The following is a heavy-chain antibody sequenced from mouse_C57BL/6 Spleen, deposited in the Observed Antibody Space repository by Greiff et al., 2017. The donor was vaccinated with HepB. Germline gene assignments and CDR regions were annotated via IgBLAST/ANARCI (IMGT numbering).Heavy chain of an antibody. Sequence: QVQLQQSGAELVRPGASVTLSCKASGYTFTDYEMHWVKQTPVHGLEWIGAIDPETGGTAYNQKFKGKAILTADKSSSTAYMELRSLTSEDSAVYYCTRGPSTVVATDWYFDVWGTGTTVTVSS. V-gene: IGHV1-15*01. D-gene: IGHD1-1*01. CDR2: IDPETGGT. CDR3: TRGPSTVVATDWYFDV. J-gene: IGHJ1*03. CDR1: GYTFTDYE.